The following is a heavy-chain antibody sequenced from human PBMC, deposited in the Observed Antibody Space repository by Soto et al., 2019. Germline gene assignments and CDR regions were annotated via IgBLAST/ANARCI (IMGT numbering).Heavy chain of an antibody. D-gene: IGHD2-21*02. J-gene: IGHJ6*02. Sequence: EVQLVESGGGLVKPGGSLRLSCAASGFTFSNAWMSWVRQAPGKGLEWVGRIKTKTDGGTTDYAAPVKGRFPISRDDSKNTLYLQMNSLKTAATSLYYCTTGVTSLGMDVWGQGTTVTVSS. CDR2: IKTKTDGGTT. CDR1: GFTFSNAW. V-gene: IGHV3-15*01. CDR3: TTGVTSLGMDV.